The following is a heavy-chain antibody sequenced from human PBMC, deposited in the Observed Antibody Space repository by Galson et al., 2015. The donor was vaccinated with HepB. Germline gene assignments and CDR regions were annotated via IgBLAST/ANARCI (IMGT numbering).Heavy chain of an antibody. V-gene: IGHV1-69*13. CDR2: IIPIVDKP. CDR1: GGTFSHTA. Sequence: SVKVSCKASGGTFSHTAISWVRQAPGQGLEWLGGIIPIVDKPYIAQKFRGRLTITADASTHTVYMELDSLRSEDTAVYFCARDRSTSEPYDASDVWGQGTMLTVSS. J-gene: IGHJ3*01. CDR3: ARDRSTSEPYDASDV. D-gene: IGHD1-14*01.